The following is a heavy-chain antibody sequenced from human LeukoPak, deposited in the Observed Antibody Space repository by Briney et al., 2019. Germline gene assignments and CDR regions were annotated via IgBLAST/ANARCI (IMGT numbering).Heavy chain of an antibody. V-gene: IGHV3-48*03. Sequence: GGSLRLSCAASEFTFSSYEMNWVRHAPGKGLEWVSYISSSGDTIYYADSVKGRFTISRDNAKNSLYLQMNSLRAEDTAAYYCARVPRSTRIPIFRWGEGTLVTVS. D-gene: IGHD3-3*01. CDR1: EFTFSSYE. CDR2: ISSSGDTI. J-gene: IGHJ4*02. CDR3: ARVPRSTRIPIFR.